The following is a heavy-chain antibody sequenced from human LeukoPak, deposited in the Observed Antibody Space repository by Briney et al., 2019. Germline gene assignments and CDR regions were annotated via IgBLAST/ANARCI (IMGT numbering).Heavy chain of an antibody. CDR3: ARRANYDLWSGYSGPFDI. D-gene: IGHD3-3*01. J-gene: IGHJ3*02. Sequence: SQTLSLTCAISGDSVSSNSAAWNWIRQSPSRGLEWLGRTYYRSNWYNDYAVSVKSRITINPDTSKNQFSLQLNSVTPEDTAVYYCARRANYDLWSGYSGPFDIWGQGTMVTVSS. CDR1: GDSVSSNSAA. V-gene: IGHV6-1*01. CDR2: TYYRSNWYN.